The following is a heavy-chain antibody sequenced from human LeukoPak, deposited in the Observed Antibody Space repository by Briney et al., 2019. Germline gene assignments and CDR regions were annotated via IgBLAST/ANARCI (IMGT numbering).Heavy chain of an antibody. Sequence: GGSLRLSCAASGFTVTSYAMNWVRQAPGKGLEWVSSISSSSSYIYYADSVKGRFTISRDNAKNSLYLQMNSLRAEDTAVYYCARDLSSGFYFMTGFDYWGQGTLVTVSS. V-gene: IGHV3-21*01. CDR3: ARDLSSGFYFMTGFDY. D-gene: IGHD6-19*01. CDR1: GFTVTSYA. CDR2: ISSSSSYI. J-gene: IGHJ4*02.